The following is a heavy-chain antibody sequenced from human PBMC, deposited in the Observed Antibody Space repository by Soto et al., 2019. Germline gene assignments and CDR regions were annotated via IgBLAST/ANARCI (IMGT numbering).Heavy chain of an antibody. CDR3: ARENVNYDWGPNDY. CDR1: GYSLPTHT. J-gene: IGHJ4*02. D-gene: IGHD1-7*01. V-gene: IGHV1-3*01. Sequence: QVLLVQSGAEVKKPGASVRISCKASGYSLPTHTIHWVRQAPGQRPEWMGWINAANGHTKYSQNIQGRGTLSSDTSASTVDMKLTGLTSDDTAIYYCARENVNYDWGPNDYWGQGTLVTVSS. CDR2: INAANGHT.